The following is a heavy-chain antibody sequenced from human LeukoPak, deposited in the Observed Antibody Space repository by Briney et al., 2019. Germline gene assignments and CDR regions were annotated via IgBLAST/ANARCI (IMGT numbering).Heavy chain of an antibody. CDR3: ARRYSATYRVDY. J-gene: IGHJ4*02. CDR2: INTDGTNT. V-gene: IGHV3-74*01. D-gene: IGHD4-11*01. Sequence: GGSLRLSCVASGFTFSRYWMHWVRQVPGKGLVWVSRINTDGTNTTYADSVKGRFTMSRDNAKSRLYLQMNSLRAEDPAVYYCARRYSATYRVDYWGQGTLVTVPS. CDR1: GFTFSRYW.